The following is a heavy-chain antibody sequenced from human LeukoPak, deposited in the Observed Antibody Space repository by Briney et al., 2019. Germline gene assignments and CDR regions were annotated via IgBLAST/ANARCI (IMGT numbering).Heavy chain of an antibody. D-gene: IGHD4-23*01. J-gene: IGHJ6*02. V-gene: IGHV4-4*01. CDR3: ARFGYVETTVVTPINYYFAMDV. CDR2: IYHTGTT. CDR1: GGPISSSYW. Sequence: KSSETLSLTCAVSGGPISSSYWWSWVRQPPGKGLEWIGEIYHTGTTNYNPSLKSRVTISVDKSNNQFSLRLSSVTAADTAVYCCARFGYVETTVVTPINYYFAMDVWGQGTTVTVSS.